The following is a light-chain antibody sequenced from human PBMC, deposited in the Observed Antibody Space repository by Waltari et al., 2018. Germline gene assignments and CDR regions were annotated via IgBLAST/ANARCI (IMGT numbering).Light chain of an antibody. CDR2: DAS. V-gene: IGKV3-11*01. J-gene: IGKJ2*01. CDR3: QQRSSWPPHT. Sequence: EIVLTQSPSTLSLSPGGTATLSCRASQSVGTYLAWYQQKPDQAPRLLIYDASNRATGIPDRFRGSGSGTDFTLTIISLEPEDFALYYCQQRSSWPPHTFGQGARLEIK. CDR1: QSVGTY.